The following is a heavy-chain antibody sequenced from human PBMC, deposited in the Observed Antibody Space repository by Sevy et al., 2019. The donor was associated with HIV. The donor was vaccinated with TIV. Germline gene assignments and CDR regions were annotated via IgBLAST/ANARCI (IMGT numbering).Heavy chain of an antibody. Sequence: GGSLRLSCTASGFTFGDYAMSWFRQAPGKGLEWVGFIRSKAYGGTTEYAASVKGRFTISRDESKSMAYLQMNSLKTEDTAVYYCTRGRTIFGVVSYGKWFDPWGQGTLVTVSS. J-gene: IGHJ5*02. CDR2: IRSKAYGGTT. CDR1: GFTFGDYA. D-gene: IGHD3-3*01. CDR3: TRGRTIFGVVSYGKWFDP. V-gene: IGHV3-49*03.